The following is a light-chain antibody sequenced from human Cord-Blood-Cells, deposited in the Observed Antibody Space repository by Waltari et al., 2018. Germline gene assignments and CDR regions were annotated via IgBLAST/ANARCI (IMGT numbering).Light chain of an antibody. V-gene: IGKV3-11*01. CDR3: QQRSNWPLT. CDR1: PSVSSY. J-gene: IGKJ4*01. CDR2: DAS. Sequence: DIVLTQSPATLSLSPGERATLSCRASPSVSSYLAWYQQKPGQAPRLLIYDASNRATGIPARFSGSGSGTDFTLTISSREPEDFAVYYCQQRSNWPLTFGGGTKVEIK.